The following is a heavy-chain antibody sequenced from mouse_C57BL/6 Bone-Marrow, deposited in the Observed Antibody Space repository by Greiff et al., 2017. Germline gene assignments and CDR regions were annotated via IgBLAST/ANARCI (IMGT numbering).Heavy chain of an antibody. Sequence: VQLPQSGAELVRPGASVTLSCKASGYTFTDYEMHWVKQTPVHGLAWIGAIDPETGGTAYNQKFKGKAILTADNSSSTAYMELRSLTSEDSAVYYCTSFNYYGSSSDYWGQGTTLTVSS. V-gene: IGHV1-15*01. CDR3: TSFNYYGSSSDY. CDR2: IDPETGGT. CDR1: GYTFTDYE. J-gene: IGHJ2*01. D-gene: IGHD1-1*01.